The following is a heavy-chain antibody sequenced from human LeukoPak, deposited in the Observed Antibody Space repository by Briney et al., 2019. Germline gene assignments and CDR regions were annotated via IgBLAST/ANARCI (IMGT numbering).Heavy chain of an antibody. Sequence: PGGSLRLSCAASGFTFSSYGMHWVRQAPGKGLEWVAFIRYDGSNKYYADSVKGRFTISRDNSKNTLYLQMNSLRAEDTAVYYCVKDMPRYCSSTSCYQDYWGQGTLVTVSS. V-gene: IGHV3-30*02. CDR3: VKDMPRYCSSTSCYQDY. CDR1: GFTFSSYG. CDR2: IRYDGSNK. D-gene: IGHD2-2*01. J-gene: IGHJ4*02.